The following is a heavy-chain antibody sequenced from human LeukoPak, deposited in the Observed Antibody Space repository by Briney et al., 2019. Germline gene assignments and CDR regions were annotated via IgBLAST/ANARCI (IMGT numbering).Heavy chain of an antibody. CDR1: GLASSEYG. D-gene: IGHD6-19*01. CDR2: ISYDGSNK. Sequence: PGGSLRLSCTASGLASSEYGMHWVRQAPGKGLEWVAVISYDGSNKYHLDSVKGRFTISRDNSKDTLYLQMDSLRPEDTAVYYCAKDSDRGGWYPDHWGQGTLVTVSS. V-gene: IGHV3-30*18. J-gene: IGHJ4*02. CDR3: AKDSDRGGWYPDH.